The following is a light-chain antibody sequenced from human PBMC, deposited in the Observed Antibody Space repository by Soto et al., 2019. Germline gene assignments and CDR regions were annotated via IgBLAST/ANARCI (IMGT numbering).Light chain of an antibody. CDR3: TSYTSSITYV. V-gene: IGLV2-14*03. CDR2: EVT. CDR1: RSDVGGYNY. J-gene: IGLJ1*01. Sequence: QSALTEPASVSGSLGQSIAISCTGTRSDVGGYNYVSWYQQHPGKAPKVVIYEVTYRPAGVSNRFSGSKSGNTAYLTISGLQAEDEADYYCTSYTSSITYVFGTGTKVTVL.